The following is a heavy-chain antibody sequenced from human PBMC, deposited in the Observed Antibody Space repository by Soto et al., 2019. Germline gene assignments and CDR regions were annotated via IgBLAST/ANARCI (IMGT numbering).Heavy chain of an antibody. CDR3: ARDRGLRFLEWFHKADAFDI. J-gene: IGHJ3*02. CDR1: GYKFSTYW. CDR2: VYPSTSQA. V-gene: IGHV5-51*01. D-gene: IGHD3-3*01. Sequence: PGESLKISGKGSGYKFSTYWIAWLRQMPGKGLEFLGVVYPSTSQATYSPSFQGQVTISADKSINTAYMELRSLRSDDTAAYYCARDRGLRFLEWFHKADAFDIWGQGTMVTVSS.